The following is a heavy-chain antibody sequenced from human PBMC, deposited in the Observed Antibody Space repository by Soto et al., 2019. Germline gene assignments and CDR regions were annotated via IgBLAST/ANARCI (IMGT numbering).Heavy chain of an antibody. J-gene: IGHJ6*02. Sequence: GASVKVSCKASGYPFTSYGISWVRQAPGQGLEWMGWISAYNGNTNYAQKLQGRVTMTTDTSTSTAYMELRSLRSDDTAVYYCARDWEDIVLVPAANYYYYYGMDVWGQGTTVTVSS. D-gene: IGHD2-2*01. CDR2: ISAYNGNT. CDR1: GYPFTSYG. CDR3: ARDWEDIVLVPAANYYYYYGMDV. V-gene: IGHV1-18*01.